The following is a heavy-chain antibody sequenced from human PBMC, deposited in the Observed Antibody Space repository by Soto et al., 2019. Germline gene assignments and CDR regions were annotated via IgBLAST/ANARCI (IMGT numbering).Heavy chain of an antibody. D-gene: IGHD2-15*01. CDR3: ATEYEGGPDA. CDR2: INRDGSST. J-gene: IGHJ5*02. Sequence: GGSLRLSCAASGFTFRSYWMHWVRQAPGKGLVWVSRINRDGSSTSYADSVKGRVTISRDNAKNSLYLQMNSLKVEDTAVYYCATEYEGGPDAWCQGTLVTVSS. CDR1: GFTFRSYW. V-gene: IGHV3-74*01.